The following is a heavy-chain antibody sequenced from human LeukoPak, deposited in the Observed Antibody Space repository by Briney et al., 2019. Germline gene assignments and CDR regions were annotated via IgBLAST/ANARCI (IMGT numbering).Heavy chain of an antibody. CDR3: AKPLWSGHSYFDS. J-gene: IGHJ4*02. CDR2: ISYDGSNK. Sequence: GGSLRLSCAASGFTFSSYAMHWVRQAPGKGLEWVAVISYDGSNKYYADSVKDRFTISRDNSKNTLYLQMHSLRAEDTAVYHCAKPLWSGHSYFDSWGQGTLVTVSS. D-gene: IGHD3-3*01. V-gene: IGHV3-30-3*02. CDR1: GFTFSSYA.